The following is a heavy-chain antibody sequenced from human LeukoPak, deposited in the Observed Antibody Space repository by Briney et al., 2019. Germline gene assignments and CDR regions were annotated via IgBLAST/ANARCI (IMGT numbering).Heavy chain of an antibody. Sequence: PGGSLRLSCTASGLTLSNYWMIWVRQAPGKGLEWVSAISGSGGSTYYADSVKGRFTISRDNSKNTLYLQMNSLRAEDTAVYYCAKASGYDILTGHLDYWGQGTLVTVSS. J-gene: IGHJ4*02. D-gene: IGHD3-9*01. CDR2: ISGSGGST. V-gene: IGHV3-23*01. CDR1: GLTLSNYW. CDR3: AKASGYDILTGHLDY.